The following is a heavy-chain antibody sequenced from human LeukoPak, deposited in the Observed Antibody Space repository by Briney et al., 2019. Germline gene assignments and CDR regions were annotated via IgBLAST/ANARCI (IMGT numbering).Heavy chain of an antibody. CDR3: ARDLYNYDPNNWFDP. CDR1: GFTFDDYG. Sequence: PGGSLRLSCAASGFTFDDYGMSWVRQAPGKGLEWVSGINWNGGSTGYADSVKGRFPISRDNAKNSLYLQMNSLRAEDTALYYCARDLYNYDPNNWFDPWGQGTLVTVSS. D-gene: IGHD5-24*01. CDR2: INWNGGST. J-gene: IGHJ5*02. V-gene: IGHV3-20*04.